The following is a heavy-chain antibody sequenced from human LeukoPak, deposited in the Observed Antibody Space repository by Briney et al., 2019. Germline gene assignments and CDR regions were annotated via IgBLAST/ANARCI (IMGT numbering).Heavy chain of an antibody. V-gene: IGHV3-30*18. J-gene: IGHJ4*02. CDR3: AKDFTYDFWSGYFDY. D-gene: IGHD3-3*01. CDR2: ISYDGSNK. CDR1: GFTFSSYG. Sequence: VGSLRLSCAASGFTFSSYGRHWVRQAPGKGLEWVAVISYDGSNKYYADSVKGRFTISRDNSKNTLYLQMNSLRAEDTAVYYCAKDFTYDFWSGYFDYWGQGTLVTVSS.